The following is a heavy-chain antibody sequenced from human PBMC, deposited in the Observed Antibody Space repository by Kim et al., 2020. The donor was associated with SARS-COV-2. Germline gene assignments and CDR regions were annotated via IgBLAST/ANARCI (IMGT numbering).Heavy chain of an antibody. CDR3: ERRRDCSSTSCDQDY. D-gene: IGHD2-2*01. V-gene: IGHV3-23*02. Sequence: DSVKGRITISRENSKNTLYLQRNSLRVEDTAVYYWERRRDCSSTSCDQDYWGQGTLVTVSS. J-gene: IGHJ4*02.